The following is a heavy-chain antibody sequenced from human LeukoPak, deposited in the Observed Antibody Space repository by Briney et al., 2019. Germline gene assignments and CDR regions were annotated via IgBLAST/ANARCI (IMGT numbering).Heavy chain of an antibody. Sequence: TSETLSLTCTVSGYSISSGYYWSWIRQPPGKGLEWIGEINHSGSTNYNPSLKSRVTISVDTSKNQFSLKLSSVTAADTAVYYCARGPRGFSSGWYDYWGQGTLVTVSS. CDR3: ARGPRGFSSGWYDY. J-gene: IGHJ4*02. CDR2: INHSGST. D-gene: IGHD6-19*01. CDR1: GYSISSGYY. V-gene: IGHV4-38-2*02.